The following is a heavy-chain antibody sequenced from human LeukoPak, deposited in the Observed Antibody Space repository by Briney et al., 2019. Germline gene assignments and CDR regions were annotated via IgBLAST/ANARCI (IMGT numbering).Heavy chain of an antibody. J-gene: IGHJ4*02. V-gene: IGHV3-23*01. D-gene: IGHD3-22*01. CDR2: ISGSGGST. CDR3: AKGRSMIVATTVAY. CDR1: GFTFSSYA. Sequence: PGGSLRLSCAASGFTFSSYAMSWVRQAPGKGLEWVSAISGSGGSTYYADSVKGRFSISRGNSKSTLYLQMNSLRAEDTAVYYCAKGRSMIVATTVAYWGQGTLVTVSS.